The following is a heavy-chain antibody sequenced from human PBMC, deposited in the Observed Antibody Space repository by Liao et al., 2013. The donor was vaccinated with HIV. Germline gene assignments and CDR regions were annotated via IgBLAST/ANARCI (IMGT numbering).Heavy chain of an antibody. D-gene: IGHD7-27*01. Sequence: QVQLQQWGAGLLKPSETLSLTCAVYGGSFSGYYWSWIRQPPGKGLEWIGEINHSGSTNYNPSLKSRVTISVDTSKNQFSLKLSSVTAADTAVYYCARGRGTGTYYFDYWGQGTPGHRLL. J-gene: IGHJ4*02. CDR3: ARGRGTGTYYFDY. CDR1: GGSFSGYY. V-gene: IGHV4-34*01. CDR2: INHSGST.